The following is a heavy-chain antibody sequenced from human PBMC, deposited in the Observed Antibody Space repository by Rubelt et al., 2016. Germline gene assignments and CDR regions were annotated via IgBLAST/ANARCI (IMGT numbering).Heavy chain of an antibody. Sequence: VQLVESGGGVVQPGRSLRLSCAASGFTFSSYAMSWVRQAPGKGLEWVSYISSSSSYTNYADSVKGRFTISRDNAKNSLYLQMNSLRAEDTAVYYCARVPGSGSDYYFDYWGQGTLVTVSS. CDR3: ARVPGSGSDYYFDY. CDR1: GFTFSSYA. V-gene: IGHV3-21*05. CDR2: ISSSSSYT. J-gene: IGHJ4*02. D-gene: IGHD3-10*01.